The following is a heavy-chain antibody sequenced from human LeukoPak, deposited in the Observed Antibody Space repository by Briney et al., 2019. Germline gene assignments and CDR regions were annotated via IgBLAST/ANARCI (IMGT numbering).Heavy chain of an antibody. Sequence: SETLSLTCTVSGGSISSYYWSWIRQPPGMGLEWIGYIYYSGSTNYNPSLKSRVTISLDTSKNQFSLKLISVTAADTAVYYCARADYSSYYYYYYMDVWGKGTTVTVSS. CDR3: ARADYSSYYYYYYMDV. CDR1: GGSISSYY. CDR2: IYYSGST. J-gene: IGHJ6*03. D-gene: IGHD4-11*01. V-gene: IGHV4-59*01.